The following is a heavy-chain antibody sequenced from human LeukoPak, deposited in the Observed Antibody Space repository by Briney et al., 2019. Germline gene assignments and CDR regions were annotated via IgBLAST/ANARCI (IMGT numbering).Heavy chain of an antibody. Sequence: ASVKVSCKASGYTFTGYYMHWVRQAPGQGLEWMGWMDPDGGGGTNYAQMFQGRVTMTRDTSINTAYMELSSLRSDDTSIYYCARVSGRSGPFEYWGQGTLVTVSS. J-gene: IGHJ4*02. CDR1: GYTFTGYY. CDR3: ARVSGRSGPFEY. V-gene: IGHV1-2*02. CDR2: MDPDGGGGT. D-gene: IGHD3-3*01.